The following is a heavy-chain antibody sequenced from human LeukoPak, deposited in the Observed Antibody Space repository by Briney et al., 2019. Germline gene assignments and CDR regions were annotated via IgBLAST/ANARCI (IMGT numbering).Heavy chain of an antibody. D-gene: IGHD6-19*01. CDR2: IYYSGST. V-gene: IGHV4-59*01. CDR1: GGSISSYY. J-gene: IGHJ4*02. Sequence: SETLSLTCTVSGGSISSYYWSWIRQPPGKGLEWIGYIYYSGSTNYNPSLKSQVTISIDTSKNQFSLKLSSVTAADTAVYYCARGGSSGWVDYWGQGTLVTVPS. CDR3: ARGGSSGWVDY.